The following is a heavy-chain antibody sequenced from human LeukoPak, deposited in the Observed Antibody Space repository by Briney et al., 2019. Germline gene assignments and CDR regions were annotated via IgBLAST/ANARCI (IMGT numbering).Heavy chain of an antibody. CDR2: IFTDLNT. J-gene: IGHJ4*02. CDR3: ARDGYRE. D-gene: IGHD5-12*01. V-gene: IGHV3-66*01. CDR1: VFTLSSNY. Sequence: GGSLRLSCAASVFTLSSNYMCWLRQAPGKGLEWVSGIFTDLNTYYAVSVKGRFTIFRDNSKNTLYLQMNSLRAEDTAVYYCARDGYREWGQGTLVTVSS.